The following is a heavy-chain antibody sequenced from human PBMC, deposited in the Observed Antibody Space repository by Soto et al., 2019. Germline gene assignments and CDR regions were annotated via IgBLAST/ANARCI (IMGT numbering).Heavy chain of an antibody. D-gene: IGHD2-2*01. CDR2: ISAYNGNT. CDR1: GYTFTSYG. CDR3: GRVPEEYCSSTSCYYNWFDP. V-gene: IGHV1-18*01. Sequence: GASVKVSCKASGYTFTSYGISWVRQAPGQGLEWMGWISAYNGNTNYAQKLQGRVTMTTDTSTSTAYMELRSLRSDDTAVYYCGRVPEEYCSSTSCYYNWFDPWGQGTLVTVSS. J-gene: IGHJ5*02.